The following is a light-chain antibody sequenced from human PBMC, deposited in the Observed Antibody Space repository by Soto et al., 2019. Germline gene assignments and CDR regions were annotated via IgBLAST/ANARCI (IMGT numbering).Light chain of an antibody. CDR3: RSYTSSSTLGV. CDR1: SSDVGGYNY. V-gene: IGLV2-14*01. J-gene: IGLJ2*01. CDR2: DVS. Sequence: QSALTQPASVSGSPGQSITISCTGTSSDVGGYNYVSWYQQHPGKAPKLMIYDVSNRPSGVSNRFSGSKSGNTASPTISGLQAEDEADYYCRSYTSSSTLGVFGRGTKLTVL.